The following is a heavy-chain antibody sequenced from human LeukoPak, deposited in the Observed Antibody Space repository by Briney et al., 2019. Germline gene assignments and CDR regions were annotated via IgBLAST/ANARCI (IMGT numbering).Heavy chain of an antibody. CDR2: FYYSVST. CDR1: GGSISSTSYY. CDR3: ARHEFRAAAGTPFDP. D-gene: IGHD6-13*01. V-gene: IGHV4-39*01. J-gene: IGHJ5*02. Sequence: PSETLSLTCTVSGGSISSTSYYWGWIRQPPGKGLEWIGSFYYSVSTYYNPSLKSRVTISVDTSKNQFSLKLSSVTASDTAVYYCARHEFRAAAGTPFDPWGQGTLVTVSS.